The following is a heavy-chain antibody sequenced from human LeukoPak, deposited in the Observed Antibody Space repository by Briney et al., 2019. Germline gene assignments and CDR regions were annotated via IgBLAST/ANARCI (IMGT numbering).Heavy chain of an antibody. V-gene: IGHV4-59*08. CDR3: ARPTRGYSYGMDS. CDR1: GGSISRYY. D-gene: IGHD5-18*01. CDR2: KDYSGST. J-gene: IGHJ4*02. Sequence: PSETLSLTCTVPGGSISRYYWSWIRQPPGKGLEWIGYKDYSGSTNYNRSLKSRVTISVDTSKNQFSLKLSSVTAADTAVYYCARPTRGYSYGMDSWGQGTLVTVSS.